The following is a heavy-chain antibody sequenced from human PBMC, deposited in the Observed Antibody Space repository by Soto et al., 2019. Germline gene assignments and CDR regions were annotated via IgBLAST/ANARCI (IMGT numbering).Heavy chain of an antibody. D-gene: IGHD6-19*01. CDR3: ARDRHIAVPVQKVDYFDY. CDR2: ISAYNGNT. V-gene: IGHV1-18*01. Sequence: QVQLVQSGAEVKKPGASVKVSCKASGYTFTSYGISWVRQAPGQGLEWMGWISAYNGNTNYAQKLQGRVTMNADTSTTTAYMELRSLRSDDTAVYYCARDRHIAVPVQKVDYFDYWGQGTLVTVSS. CDR1: GYTFTSYG. J-gene: IGHJ4*02.